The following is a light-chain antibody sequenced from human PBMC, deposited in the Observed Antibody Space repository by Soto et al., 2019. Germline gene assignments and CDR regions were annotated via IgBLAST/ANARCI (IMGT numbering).Light chain of an antibody. CDR1: SSDVGSYNR. CDR2: EVS. J-gene: IGLJ3*02. Sequence: QSALTQPPSVSGSPGQSVTISCTGTSSDVGSYNRVSWYQQPPGTAPKLIIYEVSNRPSGVPDRFFGSKSGNTASLTISGLQAEDEADYYCSSSTSSNTWVFCGGTKLTVL. CDR3: SSSTSSNTWV. V-gene: IGLV2-18*02.